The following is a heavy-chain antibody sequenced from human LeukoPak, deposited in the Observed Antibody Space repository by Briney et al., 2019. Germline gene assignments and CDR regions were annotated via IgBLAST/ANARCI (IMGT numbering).Heavy chain of an antibody. J-gene: IGHJ4*02. D-gene: IGHD3-9*01. CDR1: GYTFTSYG. V-gene: IGHV1-18*01. CDR2: ISAYNGNT. CDR3: ARAQDYDILTGPMSDY. Sequence: GASVKVSCKASGYTFTSYGISWVRQAPGRGLEWMGWISAYNGNTNYAQKLQGRVTMTTDTSTSTAYMELRSLRSDDTAVYYCARAQDYDILTGPMSDYWGQGTLVTVSS.